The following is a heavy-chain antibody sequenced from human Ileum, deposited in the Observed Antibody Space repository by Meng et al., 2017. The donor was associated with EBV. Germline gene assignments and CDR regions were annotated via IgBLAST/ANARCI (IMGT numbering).Heavy chain of an antibody. CDR3: ARSSPIVRGLDY. D-gene: IGHD3-10*01. Sequence: VRLLGAGPGVVKPSGTLSLHCDVSGDSVSGSGWGSWVRQPPGKGLEWIGEVYHDGATNYHPSLKSRVTISLDKSKNEVNLHLNSLTAADTAVYFCARSSPIVRGLDYWGQGTLVTVSS. J-gene: IGHJ4*02. CDR1: GDSVSGSGW. CDR2: VYHDGAT. V-gene: IGHV4-4*02.